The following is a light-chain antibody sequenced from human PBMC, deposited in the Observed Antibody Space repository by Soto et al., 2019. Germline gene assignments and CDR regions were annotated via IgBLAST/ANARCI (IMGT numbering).Light chain of an antibody. J-gene: IGLJ3*02. Sequence: QSVLTQPPSVSGAPGQRVTISCTGNNSNLGAGYDVHWYQQLPGAAPKLVIFGNRNRPSGVPERFSGSKSGTSASLAITGLQAEDEADYYCATWDDSLNGPLFGGGTKVTVL. CDR1: NSNLGAGYD. CDR2: GNR. CDR3: ATWDDSLNGPL. V-gene: IGLV1-40*01.